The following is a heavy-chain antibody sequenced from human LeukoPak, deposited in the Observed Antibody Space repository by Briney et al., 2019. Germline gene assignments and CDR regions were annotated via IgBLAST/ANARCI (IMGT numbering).Heavy chain of an antibody. J-gene: IGHJ4*02. V-gene: IGHV3-23*01. CDR3: AKDRVAATRALFDY. D-gene: IGHD2-15*01. Sequence: GSLRLSCAASGFSFRSDGMSWVRQAPGKGLEWVSAISGSGGSTYYADSVKGRFTISRDNSKNTLYLQMNSLRAEDTAVYYCAKDRVAATRALFDYWGQGTLVTVSS. CDR2: ISGSGGST. CDR1: GFSFRSDG.